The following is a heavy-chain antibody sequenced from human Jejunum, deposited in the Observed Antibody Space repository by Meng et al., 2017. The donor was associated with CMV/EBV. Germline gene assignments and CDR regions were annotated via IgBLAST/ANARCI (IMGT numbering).Heavy chain of an antibody. V-gene: IGHV3-21*03. CDR2: TSGSGSFV. Sequence: SGVTFSDYPMNWVRQAPGGGLEWVASTSGSGSFVFYAASVKGRFTISRDNANNSVYLQMNNVRAEETGVYYCTRGDKYDSSGYSDYWGQGTLVTVSS. CDR1: GVTFSDYP. D-gene: IGHD3-22*01. CDR3: TRGDKYDSSGYSDY. J-gene: IGHJ4*02.